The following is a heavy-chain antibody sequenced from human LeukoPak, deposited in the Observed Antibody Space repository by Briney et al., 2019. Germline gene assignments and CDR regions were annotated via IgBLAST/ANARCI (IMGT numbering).Heavy chain of an antibody. J-gene: IGHJ3*01. D-gene: IGHD4-17*01. CDR3: GRDPNGNYVCAFEF. CDR2: VGGSGDVT. CDR1: GFTFSSYA. Sequence: GGPLRLSCIGSGFTFSSYALTWVRQAPGKGLEWVSSVGGSGDVTSYADSVKGRFTMSRDNSKNTLYLQMDSLRAEDTAMYYCGRDPNGNYVCAFEFWGPGTLVTVSS. V-gene: IGHV3-23*01.